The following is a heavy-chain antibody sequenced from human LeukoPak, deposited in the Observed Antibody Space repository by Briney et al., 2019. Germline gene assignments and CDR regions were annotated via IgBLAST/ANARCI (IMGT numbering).Heavy chain of an antibody. Sequence: GGSLRLSCAASGFTFSSYTMHWVRQAPGKGLEWVAVISSGGRNEYYADSEKGRFTISRDNSMNTLFVQMNSLRGDDTAVYYCARGIREYTYGYYYYYGMDVWGQGTTVTVSS. CDR3: ARGIREYTYGYYYYYGMDV. D-gene: IGHD5-18*01. J-gene: IGHJ6*02. CDR2: ISSGGRNE. V-gene: IGHV3-30*04. CDR1: GFTFSSYT.